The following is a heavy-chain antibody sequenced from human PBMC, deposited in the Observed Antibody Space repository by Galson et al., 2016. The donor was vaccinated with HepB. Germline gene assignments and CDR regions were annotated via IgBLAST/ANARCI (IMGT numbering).Heavy chain of an antibody. CDR1: GITFSLYG. V-gene: IGHV3-30*18. CDR3: AKDSRGGNGWYSYYFDY. D-gene: IGHD6-19*01. Sequence: SLRLSCAASGITFSLYGMHWVRQAPGKGLEWLAILSYDGSNKYYADSVEGRFTISRDNSKNTLYLQMNSLRAEDTAVYFCAKDSRGGNGWYSYYFDYWGQGTRVTVSS. CDR2: LSYDGSNK. J-gene: IGHJ4*02.